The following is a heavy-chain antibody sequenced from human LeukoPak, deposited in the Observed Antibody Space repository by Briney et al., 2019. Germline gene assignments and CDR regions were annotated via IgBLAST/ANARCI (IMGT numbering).Heavy chain of an antibody. CDR3: ARDGGSSGYSGYDVDLYFDY. CDR2: ISSSSSYI. V-gene: IGHV3-21*01. D-gene: IGHD5-12*01. J-gene: IGHJ4*02. CDR1: GFTFSSYS. Sequence: PGGSLRLSCAASGFTFSSYSMNWVRQAPGKGLEWVSSISSSSSYIYYADSVKGRFTISRDNAKNSLYLQMNSLRAEDTAVYYCARDGGSSGYSGYDVDLYFDYWGQGTLVTVSS.